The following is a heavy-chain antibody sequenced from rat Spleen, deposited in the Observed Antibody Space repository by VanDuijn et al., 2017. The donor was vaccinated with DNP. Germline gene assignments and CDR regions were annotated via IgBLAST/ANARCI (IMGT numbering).Heavy chain of an antibody. Sequence: EVQLVESGGDLVQPGRSLKLSCAVSGFTFSDYYMAWVRQAPTKGLEVVASISPSGYDTYYRDSVRGRFTISRDNAKSTLYLQINTLKSEDTATYYCTRVNYGGYYYVMDAWGQGASVTVSS. CDR2: ISPSGYDT. V-gene: IGHV5-25*01. D-gene: IGHD1-11*01. J-gene: IGHJ4*01. CDR3: TRVNYGGYYYVMDA. CDR1: GFTFSDYY.